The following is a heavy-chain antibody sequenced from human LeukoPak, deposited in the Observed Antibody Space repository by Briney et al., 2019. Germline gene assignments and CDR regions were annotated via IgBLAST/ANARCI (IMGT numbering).Heavy chain of an antibody. Sequence: PSETLSLTCTVSGGSISSSSYYWGWIRQPPGKGLEWIGSIYYSGSTYYNPSLKSRVTISVDTSKNQFSLKLNSVTAADTAVYYSAIPYYYGSGSWLYWGQGTLVTVSS. CDR3: AIPYYYGSGSWLY. V-gene: IGHV4-39*01. CDR2: IYYSGST. J-gene: IGHJ4*02. D-gene: IGHD3-10*01. CDR1: GGSISSSSYY.